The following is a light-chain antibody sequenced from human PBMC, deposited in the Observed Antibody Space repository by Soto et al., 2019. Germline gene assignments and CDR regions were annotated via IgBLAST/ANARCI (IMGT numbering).Light chain of an antibody. CDR3: AAWDDSLNGPL. Sequence: QSVLTQPPSASGAPGQRVTISCSGSSSNIGSKTVNWYQQLPGTAPKLLIYSNDLRPSGVPGRFSGSRSGTSASLAISGLRSEDEADYYCAAWDDSLNGPLFGGGTKLTVL. CDR2: SND. CDR1: SSNIGSKT. J-gene: IGLJ3*02. V-gene: IGLV1-44*01.